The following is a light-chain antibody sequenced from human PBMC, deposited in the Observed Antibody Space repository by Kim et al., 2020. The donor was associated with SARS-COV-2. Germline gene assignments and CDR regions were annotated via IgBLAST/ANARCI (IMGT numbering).Light chain of an antibody. Sequence: VSPGQTDCTTCSGDKWGDKYTCWYQQKPCEYPVLVSYQDSKRRSGVPERFSGSNSGNKATLTIRGTQAMDEADYYWQAWDSSTALVFGGGTQLTVL. V-gene: IGLV3-1*01. CDR1: KWGDKY. CDR3: QAWDSSTALV. CDR2: QDS. J-gene: IGLJ2*01.